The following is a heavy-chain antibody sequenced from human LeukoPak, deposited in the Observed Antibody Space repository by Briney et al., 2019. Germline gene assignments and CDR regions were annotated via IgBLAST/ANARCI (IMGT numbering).Heavy chain of an antibody. CDR3: ARAYCGGDCFTADWYFDL. V-gene: IGHV4-61*08. CDR2: IYYSGST. CDR1: GGSISSGGYY. J-gene: IGHJ2*01. D-gene: IGHD2-21*02. Sequence: ASETLSLTCTVSGGSISSGGYYWSWIRQHPGKGLEWIGYIYYSGSTNYNPSLKSRVTISVDTSKNQFSLKLSSVTAADTAVYYCARAYCGGDCFTADWYFDLWGRGTLVTVSS.